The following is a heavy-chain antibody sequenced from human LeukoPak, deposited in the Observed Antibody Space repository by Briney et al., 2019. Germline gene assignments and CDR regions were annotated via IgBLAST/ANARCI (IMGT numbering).Heavy chain of an antibody. CDR3: ARDLYYFDSSGYYASDL. CDR2: IKQDGSEK. D-gene: IGHD3-22*01. J-gene: IGHJ5*02. CDR1: GFTFSDYW. Sequence: SGGSLRLSCAASGFTFSDYWMSWVRQAPGKGLEWVANIKQDGSEKHYVDSLRGRFTISRDNAKNSLDLQMNSLRAEDTVVYFCARDLYYFDSSGYYASDLWGQGTLVTVSS. V-gene: IGHV3-7*01.